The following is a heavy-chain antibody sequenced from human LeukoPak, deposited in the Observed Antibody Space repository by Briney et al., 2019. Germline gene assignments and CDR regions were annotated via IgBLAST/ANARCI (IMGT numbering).Heavy chain of an antibody. V-gene: IGHV1-2*02. Sequence: GASVKVSCTPSGYTFTAYYMHWVRQAPGQGLEWMGWINPNSGGTNYAQKFQGRVTMTRDTSISTAYMELSRLRSDDTAVYYCAPSSAYIYYFDYWGQGTLVTVSS. J-gene: IGHJ4*02. CDR1: GYTFTAYY. CDR3: APSSAYIYYFDY. D-gene: IGHD3-22*01. CDR2: INPNSGGT.